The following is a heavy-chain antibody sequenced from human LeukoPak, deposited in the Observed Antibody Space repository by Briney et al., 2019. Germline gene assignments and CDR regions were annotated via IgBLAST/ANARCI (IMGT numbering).Heavy chain of an antibody. CDR1: GFTFSSYS. J-gene: IGHJ3*02. V-gene: IGHV3-23*01. Sequence: GGSLRLSCSASGFTFSSYSMAWVRQAPGKGLEWVSAISGSGGSTYYADSVKGRFTISRDNSKNTLYLQMNSLRAEDTAVYYRAKDRVVVVPAAVGAFDIWGQGTMVTVSS. CDR3: AKDRVVVVPAAVGAFDI. D-gene: IGHD2-2*01. CDR2: ISGSGGST.